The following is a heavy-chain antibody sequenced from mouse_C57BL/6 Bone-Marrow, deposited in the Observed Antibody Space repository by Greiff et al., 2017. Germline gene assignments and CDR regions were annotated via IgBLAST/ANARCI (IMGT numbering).Heavy chain of an antibody. CDR2: IWWDDDK. J-gene: IGHJ3*01. CDR3: ARISSIYYGTPFAY. D-gene: IGHD2-1*01. V-gene: IGHV8-8*01. Sequence: QVTLKVSGPGILQPSQTLSLSCSFSGFSLSTFGMGVGWIRQPSGKGLEWLAHIWWDDDKYYNPALKSRLTISKDTSKTQVFLKIANVDTADTAKYYCARISSIYYGTPFAYWGQGTLVTVSA. CDR1: GFSLSTFGMG.